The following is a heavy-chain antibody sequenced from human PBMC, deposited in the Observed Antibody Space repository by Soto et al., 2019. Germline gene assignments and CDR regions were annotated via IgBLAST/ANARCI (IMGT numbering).Heavy chain of an antibody. V-gene: IGHV3-33*01. CDR1: GFTFSSYG. Sequence: QVQLVESGGGVVQPGRSLRLSCAASGFTFSSYGMHWVRQAPGKGLEWVAVIWYDGSNKYYADSVKGRFTISRDNSKNPLYLQMNSLRAEDTAVYYCARVGQQLVRYYDGMDVWGQGTTVTVSS. D-gene: IGHD6-13*01. CDR2: IWYDGSNK. CDR3: ARVGQQLVRYYDGMDV. J-gene: IGHJ6*02.